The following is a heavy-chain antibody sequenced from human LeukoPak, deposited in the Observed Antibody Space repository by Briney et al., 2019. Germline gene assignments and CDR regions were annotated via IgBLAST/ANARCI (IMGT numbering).Heavy chain of an antibody. CDR2: ISSTSDTI. Sequence: GGSLRLSCATSGFIFSNYRMNWVRQAPGKGLEWVSYISSTSDTIYYVDSVKGRFTISRDDAKNSLYLQMNSLRVDDTAVYYCTRELASWGQGTLVTVSS. J-gene: IGHJ5*02. CDR3: TRELAS. CDR1: GFIFSNYR. V-gene: IGHV3-48*01.